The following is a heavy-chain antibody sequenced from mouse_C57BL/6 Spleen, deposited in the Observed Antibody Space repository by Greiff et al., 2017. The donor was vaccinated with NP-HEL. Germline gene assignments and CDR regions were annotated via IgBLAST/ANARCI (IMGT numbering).Heavy chain of an antibody. Sequence: QVQLQQSGPELVKPGASVKISCKASGYAFSSSWMNWVKQRPGKGLEWIGRIYPGDGDTNYNGKFKGKATLTADKSSSTAYMQLSSLTSEDSAVYFCARGYYGSSYGGCYAMDYWGQGTSVTVSS. V-gene: IGHV1-82*01. D-gene: IGHD1-1*01. J-gene: IGHJ4*01. CDR1: GYAFSSSW. CDR2: IYPGDGDT. CDR3: ARGYYGSSYGGCYAMDY.